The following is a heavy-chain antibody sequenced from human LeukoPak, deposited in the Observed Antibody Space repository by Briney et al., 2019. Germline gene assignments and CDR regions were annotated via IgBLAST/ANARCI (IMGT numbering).Heavy chain of an antibody. V-gene: IGHV1-18*01. CDR1: GYTFTSYG. CDR3: ARERKPDIVVVPAATPHYYYYGMDV. D-gene: IGHD2-2*01. Sequence: ASVKVSCKASGYTFTSYGISWVRQAPGQGLEWMGWISAYNGNTNYAQKLQGRVTMTRNTSISTAYMELSSLRSEDTAVYYCARERKPDIVVVPAATPHYYYYGMDVWGQGTTVTVSS. J-gene: IGHJ6*02. CDR2: ISAYNGNT.